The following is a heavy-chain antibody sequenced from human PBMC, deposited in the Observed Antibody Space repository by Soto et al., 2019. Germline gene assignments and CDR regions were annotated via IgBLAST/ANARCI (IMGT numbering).Heavy chain of an antibody. CDR3: ARALAAGMNLLYYFDY. Sequence: PSDTLSLTCTVSCGSISSGDYYWSWIRQPPGKGLEWIGYIYYSGSTYYNPSLKSRVTISVDTSKNQFSLKLSSVTAADTAVYYCARALAAGMNLLYYFDYWGQGTLVTVSS. V-gene: IGHV4-30-4*02. J-gene: IGHJ4*02. CDR2: IYYSGST. CDR1: CGSISSGDYY. D-gene: IGHD6-13*01.